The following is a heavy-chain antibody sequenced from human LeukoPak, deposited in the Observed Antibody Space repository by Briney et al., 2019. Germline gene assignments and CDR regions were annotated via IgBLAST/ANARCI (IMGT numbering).Heavy chain of an antibody. V-gene: IGHV4-59*01. CDR3: ARGYMRLRGVIDDMDP. CDR1: GGSISTYY. J-gene: IGHJ5*02. CDR2: IHYSGST. Sequence: SETLSLTCTVSGGSISTYYWSWIRQPPGKGLEWIACIHYSGSTNYNPYIKSRVTMSVDTSKNQFNLKLTSVTAADTAGYYCARGYMRLRGVIDDMDPWGQGTLVTVSS. D-gene: IGHD3-10*01.